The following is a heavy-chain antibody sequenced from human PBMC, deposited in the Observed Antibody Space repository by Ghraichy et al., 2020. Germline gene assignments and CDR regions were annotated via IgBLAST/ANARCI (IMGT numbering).Heavy chain of an antibody. V-gene: IGHV4-34*01. J-gene: IGHJ5*02. CDR2: INHSGST. CDR3: ARGTPTWFDP. CDR1: GGSFSGYY. Sequence: SETLSLTCAVYGGSFSGYYWSWIRQPPGKGLEWIGEINHSGSTNYNPSLKSRVTISVDTSKNQFSLKLSSVTAADTAVYYCARGTPTWFDPWGQGTLVTVSS.